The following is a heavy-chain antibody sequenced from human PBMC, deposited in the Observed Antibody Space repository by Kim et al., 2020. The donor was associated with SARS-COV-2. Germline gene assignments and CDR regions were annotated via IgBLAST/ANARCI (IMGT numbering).Heavy chain of an antibody. J-gene: IGHJ5*02. D-gene: IGHD2-2*01. CDR3: ARDGRYCSSTSCRRAFDP. Sequence: KGRFTISRDNAKNSLYLQMNSLRAEDTAVYYCARDGRYCSSTSCRRAFDPWGQGTLVTVSS. V-gene: IGHV3-11*01.